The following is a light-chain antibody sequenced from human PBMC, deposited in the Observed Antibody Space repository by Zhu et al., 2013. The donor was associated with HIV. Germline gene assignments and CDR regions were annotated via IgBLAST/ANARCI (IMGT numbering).Light chain of an antibody. CDR3: QQYHNWPPFT. V-gene: IGKV4-1*01. Sequence: DIVMTQSPDSLAVSLGERATINCKSSQSVLYSSNNKNYLAWYQQKPGQAPRLLISGASNRATGIPARFSGSGSGTEFTLTISSLQSEDFAVYYCQQYHNWPPFTFGPGTKVDIK. J-gene: IGKJ3*01. CDR2: GAS. CDR1: QSVLYSSNNKNY.